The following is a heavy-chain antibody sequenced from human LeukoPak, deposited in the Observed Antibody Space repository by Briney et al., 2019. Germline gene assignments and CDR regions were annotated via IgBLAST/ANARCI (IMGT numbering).Heavy chain of an antibody. CDR1: GGSFSGYY. CDR3: ARENTMVRGVINPLDY. Sequence: SETLSLTCAVYGGSFSGYYRSWIRQPPGKALEWIGEINHSGSTNCKSSLTSRVTKSVDTSKNQTSLQLNSVTPEDTAVYYCARENTMVRGVINPLDYWGQGTLVTVSS. J-gene: IGHJ4*02. CDR2: INHSGST. D-gene: IGHD3-10*01. V-gene: IGHV4-34*01.